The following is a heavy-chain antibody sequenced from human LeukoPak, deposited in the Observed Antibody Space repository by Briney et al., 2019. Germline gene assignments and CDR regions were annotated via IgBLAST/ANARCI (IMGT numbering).Heavy chain of an antibody. D-gene: IGHD6-13*01. Sequence: SETLSLTCAVYGGSFSGYYWSWIRQPPGKGLEWIGYIYYSGSTNYNPSLKSRVTISVDTSKNQFSLKLSSVTAADTAVYYCARKKAAAGPYYFDYWGQGTLVTVSS. J-gene: IGHJ4*02. CDR1: GGSFSGYY. CDR2: IYYSGST. CDR3: ARKKAAAGPYYFDY. V-gene: IGHV4-59*01.